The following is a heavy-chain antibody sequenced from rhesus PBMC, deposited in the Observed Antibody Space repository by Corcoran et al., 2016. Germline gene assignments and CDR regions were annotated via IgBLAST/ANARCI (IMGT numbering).Heavy chain of an antibody. J-gene: IGHJ4*01. CDR3: ARSLLVVVATPFDY. Sequence: EVQLVESGGGVVQPGGSLRLSCAASGFTFDDYAMHWVRHASGKGLEWVFVISWSVLSKYYADSVKGQFTSSRDNSKKCLYLQMGSRRAEDTALYYCARSLLVVVATPFDYWGQGVLVTVSS. CDR2: ISWSVLSK. D-gene: IGHD2-21*01. V-gene: IGHV3-201*01. CDR1: GFTFDDYA.